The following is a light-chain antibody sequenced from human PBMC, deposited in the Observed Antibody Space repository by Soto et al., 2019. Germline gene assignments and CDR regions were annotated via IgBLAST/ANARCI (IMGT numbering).Light chain of an antibody. CDR3: AAWDDRLNGPV. V-gene: IGLV1-44*01. CDR1: SSNVESKT. CDR2: NND. Sequence: QSVLTQPPSASGTPGQRLTISCSGSSSNVESKTVHWYRQLPGTAPKLLIYNNDRRPSGVPDRFSGSKSGTSASLAISGLQSEDEADYYCAAWDDRLNGPVFGTGTKLTVL. J-gene: IGLJ1*01.